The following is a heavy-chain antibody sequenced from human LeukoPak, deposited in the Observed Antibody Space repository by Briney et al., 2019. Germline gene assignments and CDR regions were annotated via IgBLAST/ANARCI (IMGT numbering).Heavy chain of an antibody. CDR1: GFTFSSYW. D-gene: IGHD6-19*01. J-gene: IGHJ6*02. CDR2: INSDGGST. Sequence: QPGGSLRLSCAASGFTFSSYWMHWVRQAPGKGLVWVSRINSDGGSTSYADSVKGRFTIYRDNAKNTLYLQMNSLRAEDTDVYYCARDLTVAAYYYYYCGMDVWGQGTTVTVSS. V-gene: IGHV3-74*01. CDR3: ARDLTVAAYYYYYCGMDV.